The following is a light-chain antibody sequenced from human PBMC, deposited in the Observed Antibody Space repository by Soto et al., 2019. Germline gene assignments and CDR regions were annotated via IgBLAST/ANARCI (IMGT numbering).Light chain of an antibody. J-gene: IGLJ1*01. Sequence: SSGLTQPPSMSFAPGQTARITGGGNNIGSKTVHWYQQKAGQAPVLVVYDDSDRPSGIPERFSGSNSGNTATLTISRVEAGDEADYYCQVWDVSTVHYVFGTGTKVTAL. V-gene: IGLV3-21*02. CDR2: DDS. CDR1: NIGSKT. CDR3: QVWDVSTVHYV.